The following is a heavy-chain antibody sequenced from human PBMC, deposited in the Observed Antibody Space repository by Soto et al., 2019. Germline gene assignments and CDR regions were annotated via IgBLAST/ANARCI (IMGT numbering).Heavy chain of an antibody. CDR3: AASDPALLWFGAPYGMDV. CDR2: IVVGSGNT. CDR1: GFTFTSSA. Sequence: SVKVSCTASGFTFTSSAMQWVRQARGQRLEWIGWIVVGSGNTNYAQKFQERVTITRDMSTSTAYMELSSLRSEDTAVYYCAASDPALLWFGAPYGMDVWGQGTTVTVSS. D-gene: IGHD3-10*01. J-gene: IGHJ6*02. V-gene: IGHV1-58*02.